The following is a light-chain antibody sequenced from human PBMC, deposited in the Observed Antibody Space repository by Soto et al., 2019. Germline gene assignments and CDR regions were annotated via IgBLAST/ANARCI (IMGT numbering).Light chain of an antibody. J-gene: IGKJ1*01. Sequence: DIQMTQSPSTLSASVGDRVTITCRASQNIRSSLAWYQQKPGKAPKLLIYEASTLESGVPPRFSGSGSGTDFTLTISCLQSEDFATYYCQQYYSYPRTFGQGTKVDI. V-gene: IGKV1-5*01. CDR3: QQYYSYPRT. CDR2: EAS. CDR1: QNIRSS.